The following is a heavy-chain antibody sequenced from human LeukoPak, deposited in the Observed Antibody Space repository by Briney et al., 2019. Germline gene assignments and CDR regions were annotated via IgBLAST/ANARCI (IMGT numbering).Heavy chain of an antibody. V-gene: IGHV3-48*01. CDR1: GFTFSSYS. D-gene: IGHD3-22*01. J-gene: IGHJ4*02. CDR2: ISSSGSTI. CDR3: ARDYYDSSGFYPLGSSVGY. Sequence: GGSLGLSCAASGFTFSSYSMIWVRQAPGKGLEWVSYISSSGSTIYYADSVKGRFTISRDNARNSLYLQMHSLRAEDTAVYYCARDYYDSSGFYPLGSSVGYWGQGTLVTVSS.